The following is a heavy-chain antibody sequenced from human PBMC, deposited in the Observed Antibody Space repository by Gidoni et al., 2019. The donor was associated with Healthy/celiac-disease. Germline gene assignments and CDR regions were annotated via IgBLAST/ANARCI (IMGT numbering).Heavy chain of an antibody. V-gene: IGHV4-39*01. CDR2: IYYSGST. J-gene: IGHJ4*02. CDR3: ARTNIAWGDIPDH. CDR1: GGSISSSSYY. D-gene: IGHD2-2*02. Sequence: QLQLQESGPGLVKPSETLSLTCTVSGGSISSSSYYWGWIRQPPGKGLEWIGRIYYSGSTYYNPSLKSRVTISVDTSKNQFSLKLSSVTAADTAVYYCARTNIAWGDIPDHWGQGTLVTVSS.